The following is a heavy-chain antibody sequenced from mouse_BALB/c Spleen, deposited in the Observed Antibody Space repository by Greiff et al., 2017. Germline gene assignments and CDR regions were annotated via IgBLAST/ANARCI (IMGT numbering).Heavy chain of an antibody. CDR1: GFSLTSYG. V-gene: IGHV2-9*02. Sequence: VKLMESGPGLVAPSQSLSITCTVSGFSLTSYGVHWVRQPPGKGLEWLGVIWAGGSTNYNSALMSRLSISKDNSKSQVFLKMNSLQTDDTAMYYCASPSLLRLRGGAMDYWGQGTSVTVSS. D-gene: IGHD1-2*01. CDR2: IWAGGST. J-gene: IGHJ4*01. CDR3: ASPSLLRLRGGAMDY.